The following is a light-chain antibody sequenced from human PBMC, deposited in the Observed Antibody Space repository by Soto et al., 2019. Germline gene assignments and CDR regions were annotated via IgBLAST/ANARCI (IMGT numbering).Light chain of an antibody. CDR1: NIGPRK. Sequence: SYELSQPPSVSLAPGPTARISCGGANIGPRKVHWYQQKPGQAPVLIVYDDSGRPSGTPERFSGSNSGNTATLTISRVEAGDEADYYCQVWNSFSDHPYVFGSGTKVTVL. V-gene: IGLV3-21*02. CDR3: QVWNSFSDHPYV. CDR2: DDS. J-gene: IGLJ1*01.